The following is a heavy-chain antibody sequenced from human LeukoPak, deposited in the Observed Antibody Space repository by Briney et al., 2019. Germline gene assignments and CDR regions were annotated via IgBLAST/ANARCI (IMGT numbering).Heavy chain of an antibody. CDR3: ASNHDYNNNNYYFDY. V-gene: IGHV3-30*04. Sequence: GGSLRLSCAASGFTFSSYAMHWVRQAPGKGLEWVAVISYDGTNKYYADSVKGRFTISRDNSKNTLYLQMNSLRVEDTAVYYCASNHDYNNNNYYFDYWGQGTLVTVAS. D-gene: IGHD4-11*01. CDR2: ISYDGTNK. CDR1: GFTFSSYA. J-gene: IGHJ4*02.